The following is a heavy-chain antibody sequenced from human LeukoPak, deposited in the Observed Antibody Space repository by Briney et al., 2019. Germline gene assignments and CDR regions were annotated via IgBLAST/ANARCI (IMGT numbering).Heavy chain of an antibody. V-gene: IGHV1-8*02. CDR1: GGTFSSYA. CDR3: ARADGYCSGGSCYSKWFDP. D-gene: IGHD2-15*01. CDR2: MNPNSGNT. J-gene: IGHJ5*02. Sequence: GASVKVSCKASGGTFSSYAISWVRQAPGQGLEWMGWMNPNSGNTGYAQKFQGRVTMTRNTSISTAYMELSSLRSEDTAVYYCARADGYCSGGSCYSKWFDPWGQGTLVTVSS.